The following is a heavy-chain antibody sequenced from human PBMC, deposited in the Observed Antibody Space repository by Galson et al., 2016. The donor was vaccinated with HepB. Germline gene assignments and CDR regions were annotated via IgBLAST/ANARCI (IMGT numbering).Heavy chain of an antibody. CDR2: IPSSGAKT. V-gene: IGHV3-23*01. D-gene: IGHD2-2*03. CDR3: AQGSSGYL. CDR1: GFTFSNFA. Sequence: SLRLACAGSGFTFSNFALTWVRQAPGKGLEWVSTIPSSGAKTYYADSVRGRFTISRDNSKNTLSLEMASLRADETAVYYCAQGSSGYLWGQGTLVTVSS. J-gene: IGHJ4*02.